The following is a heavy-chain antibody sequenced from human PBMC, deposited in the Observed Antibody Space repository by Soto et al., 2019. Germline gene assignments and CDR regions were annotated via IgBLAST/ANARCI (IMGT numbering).Heavy chain of an antibody. D-gene: IGHD6-19*01. CDR3: ARVSNEILAVAGLFGFDY. CDR1: GGSISSYY. CDR2: IYYSGST. Sequence: SETLSLTCTVSGGSISSYYWSWIRQPPGKGLEWIGYIYYSGSTNYNPSLKSRVTISVDTPKNQFSLKLSSVTAADTAVYYCARVSNEILAVAGLFGFDYWGPGTLVTVSS. V-gene: IGHV4-59*01. J-gene: IGHJ4*02.